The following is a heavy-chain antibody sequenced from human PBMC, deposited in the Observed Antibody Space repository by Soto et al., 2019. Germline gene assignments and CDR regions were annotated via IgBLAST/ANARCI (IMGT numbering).Heavy chain of an antibody. J-gene: IGHJ4*01. CDR1: GFTFSSYS. Sequence: GGSLRLSCAASGFTFSSYSMNWVRQAPGKGLEWVSSISSSSSYIYYADSVKGRFTISTDNAKNSLYLQMNSLRAEDTAVYYCARDSRKYSVYDFDYWGHGALMPGSS. CDR3: ARDSRKYSVYDFDY. CDR2: ISSSSSYI. D-gene: IGHD5-12*01. V-gene: IGHV3-21*01.